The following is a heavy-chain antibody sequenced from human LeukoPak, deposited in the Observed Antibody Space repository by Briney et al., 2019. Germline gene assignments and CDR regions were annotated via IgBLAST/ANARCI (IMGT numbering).Heavy chain of an antibody. V-gene: IGHV3-23*01. CDR1: GFPFSSHA. J-gene: IGHJ6*03. D-gene: IGHD3-16*01. CDR3: ARDRRPLGGYYYYMDV. CDR2: ISISADMT. Sequence: PGGSLRLSCEVSGFPFSSHAMSWVRQAPGRGLEWVSGISISADMTYYADSVQGRFIISRDNSKNTLYLQMDSLRVEDTAVYYCARDRRPLGGYYYYMDVWGKGTTVTVSS.